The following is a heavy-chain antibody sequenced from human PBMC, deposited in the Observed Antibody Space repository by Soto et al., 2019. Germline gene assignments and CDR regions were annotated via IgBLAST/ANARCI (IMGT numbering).Heavy chain of an antibody. D-gene: IGHD5-18*01. CDR3: AKGEGYSYGYSYDY. J-gene: IGHJ4*02. Sequence: EVQLLESGGGLVQPGGSLRLSCAASGFTFSSYAMSWVRQAPGKGLEWVSAISGSGGSTYYADSVKGRFTISRDNSKKTLYLQMNRLRAEDTAVYYCAKGEGYSYGYSYDYWGQGTLVTVSS. V-gene: IGHV3-23*01. CDR1: GFTFSSYA. CDR2: ISGSGGST.